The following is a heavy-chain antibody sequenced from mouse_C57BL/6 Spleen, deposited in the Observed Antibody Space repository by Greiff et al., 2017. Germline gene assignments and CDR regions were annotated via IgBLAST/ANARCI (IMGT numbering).Heavy chain of an antibody. V-gene: IGHV1-55*01. J-gene: IGHJ2*01. CDR3: ARGYSSRCFDY. CDR2: IYPGSGST. D-gene: IGHD1-1*01. CDR1: GYTFTSYW. Sequence: VQLQQPGAELVKPGASVKLSCKASGYTFTSYWITWVKQRPGQGLEWIGDIYPGSGSTKYNEKFKRKATLTVDKSSSTAYMQLSNLTSEDSAVYDGARGYSSRCFDYRGQGATLTVS.